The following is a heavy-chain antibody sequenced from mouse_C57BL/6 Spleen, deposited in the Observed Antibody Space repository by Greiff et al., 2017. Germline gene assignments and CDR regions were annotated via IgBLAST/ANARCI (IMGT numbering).Heavy chain of an antibody. CDR1: GYSFTDYN. Sequence: EVQLQQSGPELVKPGASVKISCKASGYSFTDYNMNWVKQSNGKSLEWIGVINPNYGATSYNQKFKGKATLTVDQSSSTAYMQLNSLTSEDSAVYYCARSEAYDGSPWFAYWGQGTLVTVSA. D-gene: IGHD1-1*01. CDR3: ARSEAYDGSPWFAY. J-gene: IGHJ3*01. CDR2: INPNYGAT. V-gene: IGHV1-39*01.